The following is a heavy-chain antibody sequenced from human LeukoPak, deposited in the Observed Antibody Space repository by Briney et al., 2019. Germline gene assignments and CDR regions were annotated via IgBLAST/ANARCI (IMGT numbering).Heavy chain of an antibody. CDR3: ARGSNSVAY. V-gene: IGHV4-34*01. Sequence: PSETLSLTCAVYGGSFSDSYWSWIRQPPGEGLEWVGEISHSGDTNYNPSLKSRVTISVDTSQKPFSLNLRSVTAPDTAVYYCARGSNSVAYWGQGNLVTVSS. J-gene: IGHJ4*02. CDR2: ISHSGDT. CDR1: GGSFSDSY. D-gene: IGHD4-23*01.